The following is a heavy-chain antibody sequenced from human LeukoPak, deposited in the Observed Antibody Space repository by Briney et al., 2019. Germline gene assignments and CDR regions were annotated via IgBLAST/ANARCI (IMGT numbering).Heavy chain of an antibody. V-gene: IGHV3-23*01. Sequence: GGSLRLSCAASGFTFSSFVMTWVRQAPGKGLEWVSGISGSGGSTYNADSVKGRFTISRDNAKDSLYLQMNSLRDEDTAVYYCARATVVVPAAMPNDAFDIWGQGTMVTVSS. CDR2: ISGSGGST. J-gene: IGHJ3*02. CDR1: GFTFSSFV. D-gene: IGHD2-2*01. CDR3: ARATVVVPAAMPNDAFDI.